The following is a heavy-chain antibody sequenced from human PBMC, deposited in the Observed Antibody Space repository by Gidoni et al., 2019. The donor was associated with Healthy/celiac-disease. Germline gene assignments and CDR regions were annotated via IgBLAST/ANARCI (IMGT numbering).Heavy chain of an antibody. Sequence: MQLVQSGAEVKKHGASVKVSCKASGYTFTGYYMPWVRQAPGQGLEWMGWINHNSGGTTYAQQFQGRVTMTRDTSTSTAYMELLRLRSDATAVYYCARPKTRGSYAAFDIWGQGTLVTVSS. V-gene: IGHV1-2*02. CDR3: ARPKTRGSYAAFDI. CDR1: GYTFTGYY. J-gene: IGHJ3*02. CDR2: INHNSGGT. D-gene: IGHD1-26*01.